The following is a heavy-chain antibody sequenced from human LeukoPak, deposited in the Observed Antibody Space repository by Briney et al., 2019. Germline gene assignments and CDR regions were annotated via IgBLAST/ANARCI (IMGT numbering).Heavy chain of an antibody. CDR3: ARAKYNSGWYLDY. CDR2: IHYSGST. CDR1: GGSISSGDYY. Sequence: RSSETLSLTCTVSGGSISSGDYYWTWIRQHPGKGLEWIGYIHYSGSTYYNPSLKSRLTISVDTSKNQFSLKVSSVTAADTAVYYCARAKYNSGWYLDYWGQRTLVTVSS. V-gene: IGHV4-31*03. D-gene: IGHD6-19*01. J-gene: IGHJ4*02.